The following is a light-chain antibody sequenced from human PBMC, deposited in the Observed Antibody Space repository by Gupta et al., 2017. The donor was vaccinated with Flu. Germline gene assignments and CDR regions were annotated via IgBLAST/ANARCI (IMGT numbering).Light chain of an antibody. V-gene: IGLV3-25*02. CDR2: KDV. CDR1: TQSNQY. J-gene: IGLJ2*01. CDR3: QPAGSIRTYVL. Sequence: SSELTQPPSVSVSPGQTARITCSGDTQSNQYVYWYQQKPGQAPVLVIYKDVERPSGIPGRFSGSSSGTTVTLTISGVQAEDEADYYCQPAGSIRTYVLFGGGTKLTVL.